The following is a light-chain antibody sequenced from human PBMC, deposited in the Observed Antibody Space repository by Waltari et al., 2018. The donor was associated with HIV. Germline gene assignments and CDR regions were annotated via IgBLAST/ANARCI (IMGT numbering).Light chain of an antibody. Sequence: QAVVTQQPSLTVSPGGTVTLTFDSSTGHVTHAHYPYWLQHRPGQAPMTLIFDTTTRHSWTPARFSGSLLGGKAALTLSGAQSEDEAEYYCLLSYNGARVFGGGTKVTVL. CDR3: LLSYNGARV. V-gene: IGLV7-46*01. CDR1: TGHVTHAHY. CDR2: DTT. J-gene: IGLJ3*02.